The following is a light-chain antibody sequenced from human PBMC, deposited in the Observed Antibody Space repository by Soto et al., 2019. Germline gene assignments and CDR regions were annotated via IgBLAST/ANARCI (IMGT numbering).Light chain of an antibody. J-gene: IGLJ2*01. CDR1: SSDIGGYNY. V-gene: IGLV2-14*01. CDR2: DVN. Sequence: QSVLTQPASVSGSPGQSITISCTGTSSDIGGYNYVSWFQQHPGKAPKLIIYDVNNWPSGVSNRFSGSKSGTTASLAISGLQAEDEAEYFCSSYAGTNTLVLFGGGTKVTVL. CDR3: SSYAGTNTLVL.